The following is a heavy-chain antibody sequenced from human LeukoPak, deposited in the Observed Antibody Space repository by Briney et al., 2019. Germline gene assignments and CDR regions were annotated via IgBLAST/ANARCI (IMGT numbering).Heavy chain of an antibody. Sequence: GGSLRLSCAASGFTFSSYAMSWVRQAPGKGLEWVSAISGSGGATYYADSVKGRFTISRDNSKNALYLQMNSLRAEDTAVYYCAKSWLRLGGDYWGQGTLVTVSS. CDR2: ISGSGGAT. J-gene: IGHJ4*02. V-gene: IGHV3-23*01. D-gene: IGHD5-12*01. CDR1: GFTFSSYA. CDR3: AKSWLRLGGDY.